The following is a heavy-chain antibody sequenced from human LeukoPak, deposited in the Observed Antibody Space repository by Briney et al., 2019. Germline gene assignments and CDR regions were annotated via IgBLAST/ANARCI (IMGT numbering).Heavy chain of an antibody. CDR1: GGSISSYY. V-gene: IGHV4-4*07. D-gene: IGHD3-22*01. CDR3: ARLIGRRGYYDSSGYYFDY. CDR2: IYTSGST. J-gene: IGHJ4*02. Sequence: SETLSLTCTVSGGSISSYYWSWIRQPAGKGLEWIGRIYTSGSTNYNPSLKSRVTISVDTSKNQFSLKLSSVTAADTAVYYCARLIGRRGYYDSSGYYFDYWGQGTLVTVSS.